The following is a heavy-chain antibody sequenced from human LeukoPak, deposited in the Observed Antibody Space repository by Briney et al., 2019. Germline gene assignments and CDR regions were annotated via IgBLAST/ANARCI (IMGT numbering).Heavy chain of an antibody. CDR3: AKDYGSGSPYFDY. CDR1: GFTFSSYG. V-gene: IGHV3-30*18. J-gene: IGHJ4*02. D-gene: IGHD3-10*01. CDR2: ISYDGSNK. Sequence: GGSLRLSCAASGFTFSSYGMHWVRQAPGKGLEWVAVISYDGSNKYYADSVKGRFTIPRDNSKNTLYLQMNSLRAEDTAVYYCAKDYGSGSPYFDYWGQGTLVTVSS.